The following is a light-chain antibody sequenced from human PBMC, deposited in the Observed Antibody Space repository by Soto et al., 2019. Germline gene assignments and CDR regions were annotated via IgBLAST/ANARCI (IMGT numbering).Light chain of an antibody. V-gene: IGLV2-14*01. Sequence: QSALTQPASVSGSPGQSITIACTGTNRDVGSYNLVSWYQQRPGEAPKLIISEVRNRPSGISNRFSGSKSGNTASLTISGLQAEDEADYFCTSPTPGSLYVFGTGTKLTVL. J-gene: IGLJ1*01. CDR3: TSPTPGSLYV. CDR2: EVR. CDR1: NRDVGSYNL.